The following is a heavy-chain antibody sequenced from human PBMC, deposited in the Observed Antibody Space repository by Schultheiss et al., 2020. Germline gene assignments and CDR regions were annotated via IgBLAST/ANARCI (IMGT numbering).Heavy chain of an antibody. CDR2: ISSSGSTI. CDR3: AKTSLGYCSGGSCYSQRAPPYYYGMDV. D-gene: IGHD2-15*01. J-gene: IGHJ6*02. CDR1: GFTFSDYY. V-gene: IGHV3-11*04. Sequence: GGSLRLSCAASGFTFSDYYMSWIRQAPGKGLEWVSYISSSGSTIYYADSVKGRFTISRDNSKNTLYLQMNSLRAEDTAVYYCAKTSLGYCSGGSCYSQRAPPYYYGMDVWGQGTTVTVSS.